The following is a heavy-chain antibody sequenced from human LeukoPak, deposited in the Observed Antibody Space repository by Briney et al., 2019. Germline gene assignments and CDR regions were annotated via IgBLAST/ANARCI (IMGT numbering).Heavy chain of an antibody. J-gene: IGHJ6*02. V-gene: IGHV1-2*02. CDR1: GYTFTGYY. CDR2: INPNSGGT. Sequence: GASVKVSCKASGYTFTGYYMHWVRQAPGQGLEWMGWINPNSGGTNYAQKFQGRVTMTRGTSISTAYMELSRLRSDDTAVYYCAREKGHYGDYRGRMDVWGQGTTVTVSS. D-gene: IGHD4-17*01. CDR3: AREKGHYGDYRGRMDV.